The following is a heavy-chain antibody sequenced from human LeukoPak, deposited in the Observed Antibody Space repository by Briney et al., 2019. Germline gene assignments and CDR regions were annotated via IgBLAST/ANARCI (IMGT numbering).Heavy chain of an antibody. CDR1: GFTFSSYG. D-gene: IGHD2/OR15-2a*01. CDR2: ISYDGSNK. J-gene: IGHJ4*02. V-gene: IGHV3-30*18. Sequence: AGGSLRLSCAASGFTFSSYGMHWVRQAPGKGLEWVAVISYDGSNKYYADPVKGRFTISRDNSKNTLYLQMSSLRAEDTAVYYCAKRVSIDYWGQGTLVTVSS. CDR3: AKRVSIDY.